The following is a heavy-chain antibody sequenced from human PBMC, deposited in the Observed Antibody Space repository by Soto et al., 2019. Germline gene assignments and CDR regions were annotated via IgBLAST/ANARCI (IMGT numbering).Heavy chain of an antibody. CDR1: GGTFSSYS. CDR2: IIPIFGTA. D-gene: IGHD1-26*01. Sequence: QVQLVQSGAEVKKPGSSVKVSCKASGGTFSSYSINWVRQAPGQGLEWMGEIIPIFGTANYAQKVQGRVTITADESTSTAYLELSSLISDDTAVYYCARDGGRHSGGIDYWGQGTLVTVSS. CDR3: ARDGGRHSGGIDY. J-gene: IGHJ4*02. V-gene: IGHV1-69*01.